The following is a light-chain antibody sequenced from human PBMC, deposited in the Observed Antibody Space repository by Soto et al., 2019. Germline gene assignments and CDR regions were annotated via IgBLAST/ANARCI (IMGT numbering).Light chain of an antibody. CDR2: EVS. Sequence: QSALTQPASVSGSPGQSITISCTGTSSDVGTYNYVSWYQQHPGKAPKLMIYEVSNRPSGVSNRFSGSKSGNTASLTISGLQAEDEADYYCSSYTSSNTSVFGTGTKLTVL. V-gene: IGLV2-14*01. CDR1: SSDVGTYNY. J-gene: IGLJ1*01. CDR3: SSYTSSNTSV.